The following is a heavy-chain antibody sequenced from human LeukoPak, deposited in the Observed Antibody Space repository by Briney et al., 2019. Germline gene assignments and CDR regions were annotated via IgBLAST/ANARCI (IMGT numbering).Heavy chain of an antibody. J-gene: IGHJ6*04. V-gene: IGHV4-34*01. CDR3: ARVRGGVVVPAAMHYYYCMDV. Sequence: SETLSLTCAVYGGSFSGYYWSWIRQPPGKGLEWIGEINHSGSTNYNPSLKSRVTISVDTSKNQFSLKLSSVTAADTAVYYCARVRGGVVVPAAMHYYYCMDVWGKGTTVTVSS. D-gene: IGHD2-2*01. CDR2: INHSGST. CDR1: GGSFSGYY.